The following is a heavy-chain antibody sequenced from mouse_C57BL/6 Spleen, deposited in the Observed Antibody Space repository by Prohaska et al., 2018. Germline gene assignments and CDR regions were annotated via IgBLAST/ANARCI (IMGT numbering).Heavy chain of an antibody. D-gene: IGHD2-5*01. V-gene: IGHV1-54*01. Sequence: QVQLQQSGAELVRPGTSVKVSCKASGYAFTNYLIEWVKQRPGQGLEWIGVINPGSGGTNYNEKFKGKATLTADKSSSTAYMQLSSLTSEDSAVYFCARSGSNYEFAYWGQGTLVTVSA. J-gene: IGHJ3*01. CDR3: ARSGSNYEFAY. CDR1: GYAFTNYL. CDR2: INPGSGGT.